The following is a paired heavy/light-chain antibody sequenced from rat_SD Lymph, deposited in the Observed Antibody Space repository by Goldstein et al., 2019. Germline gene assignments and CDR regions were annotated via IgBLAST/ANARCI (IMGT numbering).Light chain of an antibody. J-gene: IGKJ2-1*01. CDR2: DTS. CDR3: QQGRSYPNT. Sequence: EIVLTQSPTTMAASPGEKVTLTCRASSSVSYMYWYQQKSGTSPKLWIYDTSKLASGVPNRFSGSGSGTSYSLTISSMETEDTATYYCQQGRSYPNTFGAGTKLELK. V-gene: IGKV4S5*01. CDR1: SSVSY.
Heavy chain of an antibody. D-gene: IGHD1-6*01. CDR2: ISPSGGST. Sequence: EVQLVESGGGLVQPGRSLKLSCAASGFTFSNYGMHWIRQAPTKGLEWVASISPSGGSTYYRDSVKGRFTISRDNAKSTLYLQMDSLRSEDTATYYCATGLMYTTDYYYGGYFDYWGQGVMVTVSS. V-gene: IGHV5-19*01. CDR1: GFTFSNYG. CDR3: ATGLMYTTDYYYGGYFDY. J-gene: IGHJ2*01.